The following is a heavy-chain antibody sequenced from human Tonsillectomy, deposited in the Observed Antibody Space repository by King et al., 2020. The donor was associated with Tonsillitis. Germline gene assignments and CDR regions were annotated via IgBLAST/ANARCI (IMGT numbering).Heavy chain of an antibody. CDR3: ARCVRTVNSHSWFDP. J-gene: IGHJ5*02. D-gene: IGHD4-23*01. Sequence: VQLQESGPGLVKPSETLSLTCTVSGGSISGYYYWTWIRQAPGRGLEWVGHIDYSGSTKYNPSLQSRVTISIDTSRNQFSLKLYSATAADTAVYYCARCVRTVNSHSWFDPWGQGTLVTVSS. V-gene: IGHV4-59*01. CDR2: IDYSGST. CDR1: GGSISGYYY.